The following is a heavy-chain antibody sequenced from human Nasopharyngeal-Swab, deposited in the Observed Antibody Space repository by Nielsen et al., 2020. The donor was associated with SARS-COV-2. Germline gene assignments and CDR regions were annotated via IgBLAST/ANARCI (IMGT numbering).Heavy chain of an antibody. CDR3: AREWAHYYGSGALLRWWFDP. D-gene: IGHD3-10*01. CDR1: GFTFSSYA. V-gene: IGHV3-30-3*01. CDR2: ISYDGSNK. J-gene: IGHJ5*02. Sequence: GGSLRLSCPASGFTFSSYAIHWVRQAPGKGLEWVAVISYDGSNKYYADSVKARFTISRDNSKNTLYLQMNSLRAEDTAVYYCAREWAHYYGSGALLRWWFDPWGQGTLVTVSS.